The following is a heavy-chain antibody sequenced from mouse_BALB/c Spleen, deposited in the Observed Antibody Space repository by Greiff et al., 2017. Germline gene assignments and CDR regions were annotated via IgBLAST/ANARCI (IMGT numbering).Heavy chain of an antibody. V-gene: IGHV2-9*02. Sequence: VKLMESGPGLVAPSQSLSITCTVSGFSLTSYGVHWVRQPPGKGLEWLGVIWAGGSTNYNSALMSRLSISKDNSKSQVFLKMNSLQTDDTAMYYCARRGGDYERFAYWGQGTLVTVSA. CDR3: ARRGGDYERFAY. CDR1: GFSLTSYG. D-gene: IGHD2-4*01. J-gene: IGHJ3*01. CDR2: IWAGGST.